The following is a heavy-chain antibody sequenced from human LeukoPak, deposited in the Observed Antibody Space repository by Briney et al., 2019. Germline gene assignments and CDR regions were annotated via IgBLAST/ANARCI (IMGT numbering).Heavy chain of an antibody. CDR2: IRGTDGYT. CDR1: GFTFSSYA. J-gene: IGHJ4*02. CDR3: AKSPVSYYYDSSGYYSDY. V-gene: IGHV3-23*01. D-gene: IGHD3-22*01. Sequence: PGGSLRLSCAASGFTFSSYAMSWVRQAPGKGLEWFSTIRGTDGYTYYADSVKGRFTISRDNSKNTLYLQMNSLRAEDTAVYYCAKSPVSYYYDSSGYYSDYWGQGTLVTVSS.